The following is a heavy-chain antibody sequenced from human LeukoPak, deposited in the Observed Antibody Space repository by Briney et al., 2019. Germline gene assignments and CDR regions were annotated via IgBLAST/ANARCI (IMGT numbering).Heavy chain of an antibody. V-gene: IGHV4-4*07. J-gene: IGHJ4*02. CDR1: GGSISTYY. CDR3: AREVSGSDYYRAYDY. Sequence: PSETLSPTCTVSGGSISTYYWSWIRQPAGKGLEWIGRLSSSGTTNYNTSLKSRVTMSVDTSTNQLSLNLTSVTAADTAVYYCAREVSGSDYYRAYDYWGQGTLVTVSS. D-gene: IGHD3-3*01. CDR2: LSSSGTT.